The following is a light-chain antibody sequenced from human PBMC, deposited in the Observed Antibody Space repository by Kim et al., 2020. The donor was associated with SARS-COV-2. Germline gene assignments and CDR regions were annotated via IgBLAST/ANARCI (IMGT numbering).Light chain of an antibody. J-gene: IGKJ4*01. CDR2: DAS. CDR3: QQRTTSIT. CDR1: QSVGSQ. Sequence: SLSPGERATLSCKASQSVGSQLAWYQQKPGQPPMLLIYDASNRAAGIPARFSGSGSGTDFTLTISSLEPEDFAVYYCQQRTTSITFGGGTKVDIK. V-gene: IGKV3-11*01.